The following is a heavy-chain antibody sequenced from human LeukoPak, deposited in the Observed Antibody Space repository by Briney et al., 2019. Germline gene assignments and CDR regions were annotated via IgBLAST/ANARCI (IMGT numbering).Heavy chain of an antibody. CDR3: AREPGSNLYYDFSYYYYYYMDV. J-gene: IGHJ6*03. Sequence: GGSLRLSCAASGFTFSSYWMSWVRQAPGKGLEWVANIKQDGSEKYYVDSVKGRFTISRDNAKNSLYLQMNSLRAEDTAVYYCAREPGSNLYYDFSYYYYYYMDVWGKGTTVTVSS. CDR1: GFTFSSYW. V-gene: IGHV3-7*01. CDR2: IKQDGSEK. D-gene: IGHD3-3*01.